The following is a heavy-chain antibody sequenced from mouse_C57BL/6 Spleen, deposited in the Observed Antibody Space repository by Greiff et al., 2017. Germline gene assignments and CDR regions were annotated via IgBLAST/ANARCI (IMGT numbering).Heavy chain of an antibody. V-gene: IGHV14-3*01. CDR2: IDPANGNT. D-gene: IGHD2-5*01. CDR3: ARSPAYYSNFWFAY. CDR1: GFNIKNTY. Sequence: VQLQQSVAELVRPGASVKLSCTASGFNIKNTYMHWVKQRPEQGLAWIGRIDPANGNTKYAPTFQGKATLTADTSSNTAYLQLSSLTSEDTAIYYCARSPAYYSNFWFAYWGQGTLVTVSA. J-gene: IGHJ3*01.